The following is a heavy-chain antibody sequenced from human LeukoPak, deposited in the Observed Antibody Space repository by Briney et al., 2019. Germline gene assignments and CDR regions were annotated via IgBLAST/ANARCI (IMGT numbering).Heavy chain of an antibody. CDR3: ASSITLVRGVKENWFDP. V-gene: IGHV4-34*01. Sequence: SETLSLTCAVYGGSFSGYYWSWIRQPPGKGLEGMGEINHSGSTNYNPSLKSRVTISVDTSKNQFSLKLSSVTAADTAVYYCASSITLVRGVKENWFDPWGQGTLVTVSS. D-gene: IGHD3-10*01. CDR1: GGSFSGYY. CDR2: INHSGST. J-gene: IGHJ5*02.